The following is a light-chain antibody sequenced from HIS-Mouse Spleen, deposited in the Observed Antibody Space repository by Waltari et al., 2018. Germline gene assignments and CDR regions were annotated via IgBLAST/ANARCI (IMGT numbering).Light chain of an antibody. CDR3: QQRSNWPYT. J-gene: IGKJ2*01. V-gene: IGKV3-11*01. CDR2: DAS. CDR1: QSVSSN. Sequence: EIVLTQSPATLSLSPGERANIPCRASQSVSSNLAWYQQKPGQAPRLLIYDASNRATGIPARFSGSGSGTDFTLTISSLEPEDFAVYYCQQRSNWPYTFGQGTKLETK.